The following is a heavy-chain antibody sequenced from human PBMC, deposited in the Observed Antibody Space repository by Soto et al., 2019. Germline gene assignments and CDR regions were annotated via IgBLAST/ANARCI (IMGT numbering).Heavy chain of an antibody. CDR1: GGSFSGYY. CDR3: ARSSAGLTRY. Sequence: QVQLQQWGAGLLKPSETLSLTCAVYGGSFSGYYWSWIRQPPGKGLEWIGEINHSGSTNYNPSLKSRDTIAVDTSKNQSSLKLSSVTAEDTAVYYCARSSAGLTRYWGQGPLVTLSS. CDR2: INHSGST. J-gene: IGHJ4*02. V-gene: IGHV4-34*01. D-gene: IGHD6-6*01.